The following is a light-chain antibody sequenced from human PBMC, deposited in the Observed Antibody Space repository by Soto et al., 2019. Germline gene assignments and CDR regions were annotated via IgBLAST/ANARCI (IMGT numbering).Light chain of an antibody. V-gene: IGLV1-36*01. CDR1: SSNIGNNA. CDR2: YDD. CDR3: NSYVAGSNV. J-gene: IGLJ1*01. Sequence: QSVLTQPPSVSEAPRQRVTISCSGSSSNIGNNAVNWYQQLPGKAPKLLIYYDDLLPSGVSDRFSGSKSGTSASLAISGLQSEDEADYYCNSYVAGSNVFGTGTKVTVL.